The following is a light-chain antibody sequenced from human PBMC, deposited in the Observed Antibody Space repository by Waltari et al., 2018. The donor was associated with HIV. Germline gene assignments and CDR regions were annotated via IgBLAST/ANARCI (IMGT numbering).Light chain of an antibody. J-gene: IGLJ2*01. CDR2: RNN. V-gene: IGLV1-47*01. Sequence: QSVLTQPPSASGTTGQRVTISCSGSSSNIESNYVYWYQQLPGTAPKLLIYRNNQRPSGVPDRFSGSKSGTSASLAISGLRSEDEAEYYCAAWDDSLRGVFGGGTKLTVL. CDR1: SSNIESNY. CDR3: AAWDDSLRGV.